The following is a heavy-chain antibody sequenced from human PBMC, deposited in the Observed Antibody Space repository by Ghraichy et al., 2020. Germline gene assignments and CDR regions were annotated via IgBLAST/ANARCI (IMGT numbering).Heavy chain of an antibody. CDR3: VRDNTIFGFAMGASDL. J-gene: IGHJ3*01. V-gene: IGHV3-30*04. Sequence: GGSLRLSCTASEFNFAKFTMHWVRQAPGKGLEWVAVISSDGKTQYYADAVKGRFSVSRDNSQNSLFLQMNRLSAEDTALYFCVRDNTIFGFAMGASDLWGQGTMVTVSS. CDR2: ISSDGKTQ. D-gene: IGHD3-3*01. CDR1: EFNFAKFT.